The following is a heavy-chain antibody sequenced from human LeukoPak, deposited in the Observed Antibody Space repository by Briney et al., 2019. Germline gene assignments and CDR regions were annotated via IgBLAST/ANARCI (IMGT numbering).Heavy chain of an antibody. Sequence: GGSLRLSCAASGFNFSSYAMSWVRQAPGKGLEWVSAISGSGGSTYYADSVKGRFTISRDNAKNSLYLQMNSLRAEDTAVYYCARLGGDQITMVRGVSYSDYWGQGTLVTVSS. CDR3: ARLGGDQITMVRGVSYSDY. CDR1: GFNFSSYA. V-gene: IGHV3-23*01. D-gene: IGHD3-10*01. CDR2: ISGSGGST. J-gene: IGHJ4*02.